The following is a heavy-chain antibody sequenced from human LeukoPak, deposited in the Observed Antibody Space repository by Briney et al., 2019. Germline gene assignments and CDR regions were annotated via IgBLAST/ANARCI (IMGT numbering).Heavy chain of an antibody. CDR2: IYYDGST. CDR3: ARHMGDYSNFLGY. V-gene: IGHV4-39*01. Sequence: SETLSLTCTVSGGSISSSTYYWGWIRQPPGKGLEWIGSIYYDGSTHYNPSLKSRVTISVDTAKNHVSLKLTSVTAADTAVYYCARHMGDYSNFLGYWGQGTLVTVSS. J-gene: IGHJ4*02. D-gene: IGHD4-11*01. CDR1: GGSISSSTYY.